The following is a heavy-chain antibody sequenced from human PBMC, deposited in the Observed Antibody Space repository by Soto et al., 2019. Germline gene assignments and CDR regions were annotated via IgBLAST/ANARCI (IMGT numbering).Heavy chain of an antibody. D-gene: IGHD3-9*01. CDR1: GFTFSLSA. CDR3: AKGPEYDILTGCDY. V-gene: IGHV3-23*01. CDR2: ISGGGGST. J-gene: IGHJ4*02. Sequence: EVQLLESGGGFVQPGESLRLSCAAPGFTFSLSAMSWVRQAPGRGLEWVSSISGGGGSTEYADSVKGRFTISRDNSKDTVHLQMNSLRAEDTAVYYCAKGPEYDILTGCDYWGQGALVTVSS.